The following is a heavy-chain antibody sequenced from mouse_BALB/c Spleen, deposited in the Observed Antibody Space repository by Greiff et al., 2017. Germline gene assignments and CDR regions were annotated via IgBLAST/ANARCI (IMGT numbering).Heavy chain of an antibody. CDR2: INPSTGYT. J-gene: IGHJ3*01. V-gene: IGHV1-7*01. Sequence: QVQLKQSGAELAKPGASVKMSCKASGYTFTSYWMHWVKQRPGQGLEWIGYINPSTGYTEYNQKFKDKATLTADKSSSTAYMQLSSLTSEDSAVYYCAREGYGSGWCAYWGQGTLVTVSA. CDR1: GYTFTSYW. D-gene: IGHD1-1*01. CDR3: AREGYGSGWCAY.